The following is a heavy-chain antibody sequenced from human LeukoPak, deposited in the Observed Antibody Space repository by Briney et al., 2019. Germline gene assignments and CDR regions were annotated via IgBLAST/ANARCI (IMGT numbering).Heavy chain of an antibody. J-gene: IGHJ4*02. CDR3: ATQFRYGSAAGPLDY. CDR2: ISPSGGRT. D-gene: IGHD3-10*01. Sequence: PGGSLRLSCAASGFTFGNYALNWVRQPPGKGLEWVSNISPSGGRTDYADSVKGRFTISRVNFKNMLYLQMNSLRAEDTALFYCATQFRYGSAAGPLDYWGQGTLVTVSS. V-gene: IGHV3-23*01. CDR1: GFTFGNYA.